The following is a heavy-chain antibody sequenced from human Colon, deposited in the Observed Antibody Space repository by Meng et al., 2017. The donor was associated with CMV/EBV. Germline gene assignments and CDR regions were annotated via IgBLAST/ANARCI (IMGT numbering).Heavy chain of an antibody. CDR1: CGYISSYY. Sequence: QLLLQESCGALVKPSVALVPSCTVACGYISSYYWSWIRQPAQKGLEWIGRIDPSGFPKCKPTLESRVTMSADTSKNQISMKLTSVTAADTAVYYCARAQYTYGYWIFDYWGQGTLVTVSS. CDR3: ARAQYTYGYWIFDY. CDR2: IDPSGFP. V-gene: IGHV4-4*07. D-gene: IGHD5-18*01. J-gene: IGHJ4*02.